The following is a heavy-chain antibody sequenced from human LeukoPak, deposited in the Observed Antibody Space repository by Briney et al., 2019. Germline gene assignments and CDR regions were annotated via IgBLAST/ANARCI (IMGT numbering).Heavy chain of an antibody. CDR2: IRYDGSNK. CDR3: AKGGMVPAAPDYYFDY. D-gene: IGHD2-2*01. J-gene: IGHJ4*02. V-gene: IGHV3-30*02. CDR1: GFTFSSYG. Sequence: GGSLRLSCAASGFTFSSYGMHWVRQAPGKGLEWVAFIRYDGSNKYYADSVKGRFTISRDNSKNTLYLQMNSLRAEDTAVYYCAKGGMVPAAPDYYFDYWGQGTLVTVSS.